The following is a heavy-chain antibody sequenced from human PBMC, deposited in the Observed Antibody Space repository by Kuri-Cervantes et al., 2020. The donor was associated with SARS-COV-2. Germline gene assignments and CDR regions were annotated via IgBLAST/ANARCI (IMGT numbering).Heavy chain of an antibody. D-gene: IGHD3-10*01. CDR3: ARGGLQGGLALLWFGELFDY. CDR2: INTNTGNP. Sequence: ASVKVSCKASGYTFTSYAMNWVRQAPGQGLEWMGWINTNTGNPTYAQGFTGRFVFSLDTSVSTAYLQISSLKAEGTAVYYCARGGLQGGLALLWFGELFDYWGQGTLVTVSS. CDR1: GYTFTSYA. J-gene: IGHJ4*02. V-gene: IGHV7-4-1*02.